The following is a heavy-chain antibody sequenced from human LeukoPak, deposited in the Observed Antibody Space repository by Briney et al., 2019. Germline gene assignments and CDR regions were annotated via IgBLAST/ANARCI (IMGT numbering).Heavy chain of an antibody. CDR3: VRDLVATIDHYYYGMDV. Sequence: SGTLSLTCIVSGGSVSSGSYYWSWIRQPPGKGPEWIGYIYNSVRTNYNPSLKSRVTISVDTSKNQLSLKLSSVTAADTAVYFCVRDLVATIDHYYYGMDVWGQGTTVTVSS. CDR2: IYNSVRT. D-gene: IGHD5-12*01. V-gene: IGHV4-61*01. J-gene: IGHJ6*02. CDR1: GGSVSSGSYY.